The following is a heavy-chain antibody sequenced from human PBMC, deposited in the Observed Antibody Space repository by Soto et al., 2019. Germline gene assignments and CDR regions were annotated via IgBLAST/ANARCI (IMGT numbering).Heavy chain of an antibody. J-gene: IGHJ4*02. CDR1: GFTFSNYG. CDR3: ARRGVGRAPRLGY. V-gene: IGHV3-23*04. CDR2: ISNGFNGT. Sequence: EVQLVESGGDLVQPGGSLSLSCAASGFTFSNYGLPWVRQAPGKGLEWVSYISNGFNGTYYADSVKGRFTLSRDNARDTLYLQMNNLRADDTAVYYCARRGVGRAPRLGYWGQGTLVTVSS. D-gene: IGHD2-15*01.